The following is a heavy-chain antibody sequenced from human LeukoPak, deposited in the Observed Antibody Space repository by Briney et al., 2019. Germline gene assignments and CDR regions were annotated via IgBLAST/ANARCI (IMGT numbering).Heavy chain of an antibody. V-gene: IGHV4-39*01. D-gene: IGHD3-22*01. CDR2: IYYSGST. CDR1: SASISSSSYY. J-gene: IGHJ3*02. Sequence: SETLSLTRAVSSASISSSSYYWGWIRQPPGKGLEWIGSIYYSGSTYYNPSLKSRVTLSVDTSKNQFSLKLRSVTAADTAVYYCARQEGGYDGSGHRAFDIWGQGTMVTISS. CDR3: ARQEGGYDGSGHRAFDI.